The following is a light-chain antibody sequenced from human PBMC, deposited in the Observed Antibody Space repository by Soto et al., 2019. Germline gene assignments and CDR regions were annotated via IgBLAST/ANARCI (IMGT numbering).Light chain of an antibody. V-gene: IGKV3-15*01. CDR1: QGVGSN. CDR2: DAS. CDR3: QQYGDWPLYT. J-gene: IGKJ2*01. Sequence: EIVMTQSPATLSVSPGERATLSCRASQGVGSNLAWYQHKPGQAPRLLIYDASTRATGIPARFSGSGSATEFTLTISSLQSEDFAIYFCQQYGDWPLYTFGQGTSVEIK.